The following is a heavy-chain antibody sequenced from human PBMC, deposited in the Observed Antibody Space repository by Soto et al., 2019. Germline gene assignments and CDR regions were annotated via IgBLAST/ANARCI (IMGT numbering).Heavy chain of an antibody. CDR3: ATESMYVVVVGSTRDHYHGMDV. D-gene: IGHD2-15*01. J-gene: IGHJ6*02. Sequence: EGQLLESGGGLVRPGGSLTLSCAGSGFTFSRYAMTWVRQAPGKGLEWVSSITVTDGRRKYADSVKGRFTISTDTHKNIVYLQMNSLRAEDTALYYCATESMYVVVVGSTRDHYHGMDVWGQGTTVIVS. CDR1: GFTFSRYA. V-gene: IGHV3-23*01. CDR2: ITVTDGRR.